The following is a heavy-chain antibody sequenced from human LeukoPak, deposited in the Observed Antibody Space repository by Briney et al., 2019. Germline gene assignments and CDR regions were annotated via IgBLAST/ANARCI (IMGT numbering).Heavy chain of an antibody. CDR3: AKGSIERNGVYDAFDV. Sequence: GGSLRLSCAASGFTFGEFAMNWVRQAPGKGLEWVSHIGGGGVDTDYAESVKGRFTVSRDNSRNTLYLQMNSLRAEDTAIFYCAKGSIERNGVYDAFDVWGQGTKVTVAS. D-gene: IGHD2-8*01. V-gene: IGHV3-23*01. J-gene: IGHJ3*01. CDR1: GFTFGEFA. CDR2: IGGGGVDT.